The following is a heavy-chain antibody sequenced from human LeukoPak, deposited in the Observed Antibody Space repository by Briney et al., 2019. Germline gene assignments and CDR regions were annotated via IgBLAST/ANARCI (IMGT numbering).Heavy chain of an antibody. Sequence: GGSLRLSSAPPGFTFSRYMISWVRQAPGKGLGWGANIKQDVREKNYVDSVKGRFTISRDNAKTSLYLQMNSLRAEDTAVYYCARDRPIAAAGTVVVTAILLDYWGQGTLVTVSS. J-gene: IGHJ4*02. D-gene: IGHD2-21*02. V-gene: IGHV3-7*04. CDR1: GFTFSRYM. CDR2: IKQDVREK. CDR3: ARDRPIAAAGTVVVTAILLDY.